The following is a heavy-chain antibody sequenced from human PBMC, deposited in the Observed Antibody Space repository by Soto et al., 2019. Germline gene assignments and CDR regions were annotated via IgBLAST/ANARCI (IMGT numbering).Heavy chain of an antibody. V-gene: IGHV3-30*03. Sequence: QVQLVESGGSVVQPGRSLRLSCAASGFTFSSYGMHWVRQAPGKRLEWVAVISYDGSNKYYADSVKGRFTISRDNSKNTLYLQMNSLRAEDTAVYYCASNTATIDYWGQGTLVTVSS. CDR2: ISYDGSNK. CDR1: GFTFSSYG. CDR3: ASNTATIDY. D-gene: IGHD5-18*01. J-gene: IGHJ4*02.